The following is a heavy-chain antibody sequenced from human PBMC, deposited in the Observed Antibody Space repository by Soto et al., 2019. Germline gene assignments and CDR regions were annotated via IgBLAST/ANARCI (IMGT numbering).Heavy chain of an antibody. D-gene: IGHD3-22*01. V-gene: IGHV1-69*13. CDR1: GYTFTGYY. CDR3: AISSGGLYYYDSSGYQIDY. J-gene: IGHJ4*02. Sequence: SVKVSCKASGYTFTGYYMHWVRQAPGQGLEWIGGIVPNNGTTNYAQKFQGRVTITADESTSTAYMELSSLRSEDTAVYYCAISSGGLYYYDSSGYQIDYWGQGTLVTVSS. CDR2: IVPNNGTT.